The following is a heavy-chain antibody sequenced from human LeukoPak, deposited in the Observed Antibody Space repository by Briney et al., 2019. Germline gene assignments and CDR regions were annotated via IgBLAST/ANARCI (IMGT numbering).Heavy chain of an antibody. D-gene: IGHD3-10*01. J-gene: IGHJ4*02. V-gene: IGHV4-34*01. Sequence: PSETLSLTCAVYGGSFSGYYWSWIRQPPGKGLEWIGEINHSGSTNYNPSLKSRVTISVDTSKNQFSLKLSSVTAADTAVYYCARVREITMVRGVIRKRFFDYWGQGTLVTVSS. CDR3: ARVREITMVRGVIRKRFFDY. CDR2: INHSGST. CDR1: GGSFSGYY.